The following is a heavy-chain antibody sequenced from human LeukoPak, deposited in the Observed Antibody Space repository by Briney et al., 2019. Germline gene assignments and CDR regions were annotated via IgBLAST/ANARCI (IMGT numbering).Heavy chain of an antibody. Sequence: GGSLRLSCAASGFSFSDYAMSWVRQAPEKGLEWVSTISRSGDSTFYADSVKGRFTISRDISKNTLYLQLNSLRAEDTAVFYCARCFFYDSSGHDYPDSWGQGTLVTVSS. CDR2: ISRSGDST. CDR1: GFSFSDYA. V-gene: IGHV3-23*01. CDR3: ARCFFYDSSGHDYPDS. J-gene: IGHJ4*02. D-gene: IGHD3-22*01.